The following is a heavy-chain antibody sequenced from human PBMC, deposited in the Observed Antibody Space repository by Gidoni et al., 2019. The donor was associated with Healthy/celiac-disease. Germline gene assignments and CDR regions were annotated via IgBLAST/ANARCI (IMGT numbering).Heavy chain of an antibody. CDR3: ARPAGTVTTRGYAFDI. CDR1: GFTFSSYA. CDR2: ISGSGGST. V-gene: IGHV3-23*01. Sequence: EVQLLESGGGLVQPGGSLRLSCAASGFTFSSYAMSWVRQAPGKGLEWVSAISGSGGSTYYADSVKGRFTISRDNSTNTLYLQMNSLRAEDTAVYYCARPAGTVTTRGYAFDIWGQGTMVTVSS. J-gene: IGHJ3*02. D-gene: IGHD4-17*01.